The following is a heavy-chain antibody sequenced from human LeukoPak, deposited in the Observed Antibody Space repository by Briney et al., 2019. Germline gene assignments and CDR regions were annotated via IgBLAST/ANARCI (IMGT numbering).Heavy chain of an antibody. CDR2: ISAYNGYT. V-gene: IGHV1-18*01. CDR3: ARDHPVILAAAGTNWFDP. J-gene: IGHJ5*02. Sequence: ASVKVSCKASGYTFTSYGISWVRQAPGQGLEWMGCISAYNGYTNYAQKLQGRVTMTTDTSTSTAYMELRSLRSDDTAVYYCARDHPVILAAAGTNWFDPWGQGTLVTVSS. D-gene: IGHD6-13*01. CDR1: GYTFTSYG.